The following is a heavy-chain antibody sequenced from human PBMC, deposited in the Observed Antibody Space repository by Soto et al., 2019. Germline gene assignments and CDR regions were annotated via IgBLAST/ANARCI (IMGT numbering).Heavy chain of an antibody. J-gene: IGHJ4*02. CDR2: IYHSGST. CDR1: GYSISTGFN. CDR3: ARDSRVYYGSGSSVDG. V-gene: IGHV4-38-2*02. Sequence: SETLSLTCAVSGYSISTGFNWAWIRQPPGKGLEWIGSIYHSGSTYYNLSLKSRVTISSDASKNQISLKLSSVTAEDTAVYYCARDSRVYYGSGSSVDGWGQGTLVTVSS. D-gene: IGHD3-10*01.